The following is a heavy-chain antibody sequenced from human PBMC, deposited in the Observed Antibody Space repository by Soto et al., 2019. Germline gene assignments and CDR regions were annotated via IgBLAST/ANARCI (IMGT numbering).Heavy chain of an antibody. V-gene: IGHV4-61*01. CDR3: AKTMGDCSGGSCYGAYSMYV. CDR1: GGSVSSGSYY. Sequence: SETLSLTCTVSGGSVSSGSYYWSWIRHPPRNGLEWIGYRYYSGSTNYNPSLKSRVTISVDTSKNQCSRKLNSVTAADTAVYYCAKTMGDCSGGSCYGAYSMYVWRQGSRGTVSS. J-gene: IGHJ6*02. CDR2: RYYSGST. D-gene: IGHD2-15*01.